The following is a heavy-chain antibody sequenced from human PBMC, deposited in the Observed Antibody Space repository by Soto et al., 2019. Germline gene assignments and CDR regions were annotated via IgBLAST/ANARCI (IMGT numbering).Heavy chain of an antibody. CDR1: GGSISSYY. CDR2: IYYSGST. Sequence: PSETLSLTCTVSGGSISSYYWSWIRQPPGKGLEWIGYIYYSGSTNYNPSLKSRVTISVDTSKNQFSLKLSSVTAADTAVYYCARDRGDILTGFNLYYYYGMDVWGQGTTVTVSS. J-gene: IGHJ6*02. D-gene: IGHD3-9*01. CDR3: ARDRGDILTGFNLYYYYGMDV. V-gene: IGHV4-59*01.